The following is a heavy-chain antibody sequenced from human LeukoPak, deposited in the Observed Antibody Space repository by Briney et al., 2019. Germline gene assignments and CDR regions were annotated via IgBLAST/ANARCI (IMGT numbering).Heavy chain of an antibody. CDR2: ITTSIDII. CDR1: GFTLSSYN. CDR3: VRDHNYYFGY. V-gene: IGHV3-48*02. J-gene: IGHJ4*02. Sequence: GSLRLSCAASGFTLSSYNMNWVRQAPGKGLEWISYITTSIDIISYADSVKGRFTISRDNAKNSLYLQMDSLRDEDTAVYYCVRDHNYYFGYWGQGILVTVSA.